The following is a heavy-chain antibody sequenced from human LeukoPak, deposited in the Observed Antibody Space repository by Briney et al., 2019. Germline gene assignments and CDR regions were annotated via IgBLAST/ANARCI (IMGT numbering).Heavy chain of an antibody. V-gene: IGHV3-48*01. CDR3: ARDLNDFWSGYYPPLGY. CDR1: GFTFSSYS. D-gene: IGHD3-3*01. Sequence: GGSLRLSRAASGFTFSSYSMNWVRQAPGKGLEWVSYISSSSSTIYYADSVKGRFTISRDNAKNSLYLQMNSLRAEDTAVYYCARDLNDFWSGYYPPLGYWGQGTLVTVSS. J-gene: IGHJ4*02. CDR2: ISSSSSTI.